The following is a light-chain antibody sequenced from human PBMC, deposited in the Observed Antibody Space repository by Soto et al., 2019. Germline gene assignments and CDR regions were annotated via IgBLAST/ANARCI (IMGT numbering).Light chain of an antibody. V-gene: IGKV1-5*01. CDR1: QSVSGW. CDR2: DAS. J-gene: IGKJ1*01. CDR3: QQYETFSGT. Sequence: VQMTPSASTLCASVGDTVTVTCRASQSVSGWLAWYQQKPGEAPKLLIYDASALPRGVPSRFSGSGSGTKFTLTIASLQPDDFATYYCQQYETFSGTFGPGTKVDI.